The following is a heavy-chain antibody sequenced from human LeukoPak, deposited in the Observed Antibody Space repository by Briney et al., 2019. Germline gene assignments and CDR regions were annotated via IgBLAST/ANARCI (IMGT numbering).Heavy chain of an antibody. CDR2: LTGSGETT. D-gene: IGHD3-3*01. Sequence: GGSLRLSCAASGFTFSSYSMNWVRQAPGKGLEWVSALTGSGETTYYADSVKGRFTISRDNSKNRLYLQMNSLRAEDAAVYYCAKVTQDYGFWSGYPTYYFDYWGQGTLVTVSS. J-gene: IGHJ4*02. CDR3: AKVTQDYGFWSGYPTYYFDY. V-gene: IGHV3-23*01. CDR1: GFTFSSYS.